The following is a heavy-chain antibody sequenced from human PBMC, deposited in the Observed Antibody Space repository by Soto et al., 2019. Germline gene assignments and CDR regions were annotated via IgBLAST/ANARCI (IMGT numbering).Heavy chain of an antibody. CDR2: IGTAGDT. CDR3: ARGTVAGTAFDY. CDR1: GFTFSSYD. D-gene: IGHD6-19*01. V-gene: IGHV3-13*01. J-gene: IGHJ4*02. Sequence: GGSLRLSCAASGFTFSSYDMHWVRQATGKGLEWVSAIGTAGDTYYPGSVKGRFTISRENAKNSLYLQMNSLRAGDTAVYYCARGTVAGTAFDYWGQGTLVTVSS.